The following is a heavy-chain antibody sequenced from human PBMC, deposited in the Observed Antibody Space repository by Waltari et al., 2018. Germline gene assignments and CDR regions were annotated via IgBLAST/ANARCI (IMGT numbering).Heavy chain of an antibody. Sequence: EVQLVESGGGLVQPGRSLRLSCAASGFTFDDYAMHWVRQAPGKGLEWVSGISWNSGSIGYADSVKGRFTISRDNAKNSLYLQMNSLRAEDTALYYCARNPDDAFDIWGQGTMVTVSS. CDR1: GFTFDDYA. CDR2: ISWNSGSI. J-gene: IGHJ3*02. V-gene: IGHV3-9*01. CDR3: ARNPDDAFDI.